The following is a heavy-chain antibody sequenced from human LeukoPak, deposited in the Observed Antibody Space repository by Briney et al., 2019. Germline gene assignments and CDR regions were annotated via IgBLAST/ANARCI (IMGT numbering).Heavy chain of an antibody. Sequence: GESLKISCKGSGYSFTTYWIGWVRQMPGKGLEWMGIIYPGDSDTRYSPSFRGQVTISADKSISTAYLQWSSLKASDTAMYYCARFRGSERGYFDYWGQGTLVTVSS. V-gene: IGHV5-51*01. CDR2: IYPGDSDT. J-gene: IGHJ4*02. CDR1: GYSFTTYW. D-gene: IGHD3-16*01. CDR3: ARFRGSERGYFDY.